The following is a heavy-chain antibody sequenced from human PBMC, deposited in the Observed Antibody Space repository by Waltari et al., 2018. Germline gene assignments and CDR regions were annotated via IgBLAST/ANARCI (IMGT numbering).Heavy chain of an antibody. V-gene: IGHV4-39*01. D-gene: IGHD2-21*01. Sequence: QLQLQESGPGLVKPSEPLSLTCTVSGGSIRGSSHDWGWIRQPPGKGLEWFGNIYYSGTTYYNPSLKSRVIISVDTSKNQFSRKLSSVTAADTAVYYCARRGDCGNDCYTFDYWGQGTLVTVSS. CDR1: GGSIRGSSHD. CDR3: ARRGDCGNDCYTFDY. J-gene: IGHJ4*02. CDR2: IYYSGTT.